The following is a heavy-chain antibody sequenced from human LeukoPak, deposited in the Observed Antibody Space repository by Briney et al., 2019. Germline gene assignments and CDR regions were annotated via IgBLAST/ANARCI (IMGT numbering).Heavy chain of an antibody. CDR1: GFTFDDYA. CDR3: ARDSNDYVWGSYRAPIDY. V-gene: IGHV3-9*01. D-gene: IGHD3-16*02. CDR2: ISWNSGSI. Sequence: GRSLRLSCAASGFTFDDYAMHWVRQAPGKGLEWVSGISWNSGSIGYADSVKGRFTISRDNAKNSLYLQMNSLRAEDTAVYYCARDSNDYVWGSYRAPIDYWGQGTPVTVSS. J-gene: IGHJ4*02.